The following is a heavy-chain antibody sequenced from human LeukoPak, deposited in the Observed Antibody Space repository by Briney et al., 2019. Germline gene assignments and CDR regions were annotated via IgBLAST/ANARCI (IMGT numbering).Heavy chain of an antibody. CDR1: GYTFTGYY. CDR2: INPNSGGT. V-gene: IGHV1-2*04. J-gene: IGHJ6*02. CDR3: ARDLYYSSSWTYYYYGMDV. Sequence: ASVKVSCKASGYTFTGYYMRWVRQAPGQGLEWMGWINPNSGGTNYAQKFQGWVTMTRDTSISTAYMELSRLRSDDTAVYYCARDLYYSSSWTYYYYGMDVWGQGTTVTVSS. D-gene: IGHD6-13*01.